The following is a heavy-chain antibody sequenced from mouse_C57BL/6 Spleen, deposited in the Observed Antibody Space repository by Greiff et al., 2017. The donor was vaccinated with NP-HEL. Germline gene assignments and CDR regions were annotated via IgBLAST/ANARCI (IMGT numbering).Heavy chain of an antibody. CDR3: ARNYYGSPHWYFDV. V-gene: IGHV2-2*01. CDR1: GFSLTSYG. J-gene: IGHJ1*03. Sequence: VQVVESGPGLVQPSQSLSITCTVSGFSLTSYGVHWVRQSPGKGLEWLGVIWSGGSTDYNAAFISRLSISKDNSKSQVFFKMNSLQADDTAIYYCARNYYGSPHWYFDVWGTGTTVTVSS. CDR2: IWSGGST. D-gene: IGHD1-1*01.